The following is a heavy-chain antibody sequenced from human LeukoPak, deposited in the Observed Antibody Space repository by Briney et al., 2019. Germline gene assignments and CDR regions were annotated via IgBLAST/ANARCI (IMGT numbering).Heavy chain of an antibody. CDR2: IYYSGST. CDR1: GGSISSYY. D-gene: IGHD3-10*01. J-gene: IGHJ4*02. Sequence: PSETLSLTCTVSGGSISSYYWSWIRQPPGKGLEWIGYIYYSGSTNYNPSLKSRVTISVDTSKNQFSLKLSSVTAADTAVYYCAREGYYGSGSYSDYWGQGTLVTVSS. V-gene: IGHV4-59*12. CDR3: AREGYYGSGSYSDY.